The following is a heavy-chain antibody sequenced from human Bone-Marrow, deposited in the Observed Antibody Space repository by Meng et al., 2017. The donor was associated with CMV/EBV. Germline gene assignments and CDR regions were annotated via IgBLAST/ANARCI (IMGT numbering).Heavy chain of an antibody. Sequence: SETLSLTCTVSGGSISSSSYYWGWIRQPPGKGLEWIGSIYYSGSTYYNPSLKSRVTISVDTSKNQFSLKLSSVTAADTAVYYCARRGYCSSTSCYTLTIFGVGDYYGMDVWGQGTTVTVSS. CDR1: GGSISSSSYY. J-gene: IGHJ6*02. D-gene: IGHD2-2*02. CDR3: ARRGYCSSTSCYTLTIFGVGDYYGMDV. CDR2: IYYSGST. V-gene: IGHV4-39*07.